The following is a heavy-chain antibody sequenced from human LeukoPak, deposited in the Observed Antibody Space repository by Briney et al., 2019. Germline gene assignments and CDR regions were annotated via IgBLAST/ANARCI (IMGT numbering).Heavy chain of an antibody. Sequence: PGGSLRLSCAASGFTFSSYAMSWVRQAPGKGLEWVANIKQDGSEKYYVDSVKGRFTISRDNAKNSLYLQMNSLRAEDTAVYYCARENGLLPMATYYFDYWGQGTLVTVSS. J-gene: IGHJ4*02. CDR2: IKQDGSEK. CDR1: GFTFSSYA. V-gene: IGHV3-7*01. CDR3: ARENGLLPMATYYFDY. D-gene: IGHD1-26*01.